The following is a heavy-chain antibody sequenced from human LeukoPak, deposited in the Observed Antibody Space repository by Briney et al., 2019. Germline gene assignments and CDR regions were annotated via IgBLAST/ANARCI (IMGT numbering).Heavy chain of an antibody. D-gene: IGHD1-1*01. CDR2: IYSRGST. CDR3: ARLAGTPTSYYYYYYFAV. Sequence: SETLSLTCTVSGASISSTTYYWGWIRQPPGEGLEWIGTIYSRGSTYYDPSLKSRLTISVDTSENQFSLKLNSVTAADTAVCYCARLAGTPTSYYYYYYFAVWGKGTTVTVSS. CDR1: GASISSTTYY. J-gene: IGHJ6*03. V-gene: IGHV4-39*01.